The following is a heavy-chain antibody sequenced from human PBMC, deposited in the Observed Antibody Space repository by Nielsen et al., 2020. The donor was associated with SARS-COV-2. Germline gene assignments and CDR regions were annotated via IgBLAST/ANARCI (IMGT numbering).Heavy chain of an antibody. J-gene: IGHJ4*02. Sequence: GESLKISCVGSGFSFSNYWMNWVRQAPGKGLEWVANIDRDGSEKYYVDSLKGRFTISRDNAKNSLYLQMNSLRAEDTAVYYCARVPLRFPFDSWGQGTLVTVSS. CDR3: ARVPLRFPFDS. CDR1: GFSFSNYW. V-gene: IGHV3-7*03. CDR2: IDRDGSEK.